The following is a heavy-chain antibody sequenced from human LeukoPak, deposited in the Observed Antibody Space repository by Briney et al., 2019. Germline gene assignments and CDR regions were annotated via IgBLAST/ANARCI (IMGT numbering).Heavy chain of an antibody. CDR3: ARVVVSSSTSCCPFDY. J-gene: IGHJ4*02. V-gene: IGHV4-31*03. Sequence: TLSLTCTVSGGSISSGGYYWSWIRQHPGKGLEWIGYIYYSGSTYYNPSLKSRVTISVDTSKNQFSLKLSSVTAADTAVYYCARVVVSSSTSCCPFDYWGQGTLVTVSS. D-gene: IGHD2-2*01. CDR1: GGSISSGGYY. CDR2: IYYSGST.